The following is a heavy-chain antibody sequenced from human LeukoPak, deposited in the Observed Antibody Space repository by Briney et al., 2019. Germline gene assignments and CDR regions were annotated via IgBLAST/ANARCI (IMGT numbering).Heavy chain of an antibody. Sequence: PGGTLRLSCAASGFTFSSYGMSWVRQAPGKGLEWVSAISGSGGSTYYADSVKGRFTISRDNSKNTLYLQMNSLRAEDTAVYYCARALGIYYYFDYWGQGTLVTVSS. D-gene: IGHD1-26*01. J-gene: IGHJ4*02. CDR1: GFTFSSYG. CDR2: ISGSGGST. CDR3: ARALGIYYYFDY. V-gene: IGHV3-23*01.